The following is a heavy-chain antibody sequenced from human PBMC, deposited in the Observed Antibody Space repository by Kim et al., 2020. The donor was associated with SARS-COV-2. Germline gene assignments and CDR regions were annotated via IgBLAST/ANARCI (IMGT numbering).Heavy chain of an antibody. Sequence: ASVKVSCKASGYTFTSYYMHWVRQAPGQGLEWMGIINPSGGSTSYAQKFQGRVTMTRDTSTSTVYMELSSLRSEDTAMYYCARDREILRYFDWLSAGNYYYGMDVWGQGTTVTVSS. J-gene: IGHJ6*02. CDR2: INPSGGST. CDR1: GYTFTSYY. CDR3: ARDREILRYFDWLSAGNYYYGMDV. D-gene: IGHD3-9*01. V-gene: IGHV1-46*01.